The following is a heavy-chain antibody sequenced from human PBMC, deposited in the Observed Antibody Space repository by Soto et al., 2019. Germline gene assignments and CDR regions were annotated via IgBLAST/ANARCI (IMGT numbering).Heavy chain of an antibody. J-gene: IGHJ5*02. CDR1: GDSILDGGYY. D-gene: IGHD6-25*01. Sequence: SETLSLSCTVAGDSILDGGYYWAWIRQRPGKGLECMGYIYFTGKTNYNPSRENRLTMCVDMSGSELYVRLPSVTAADTEVYFCAKDPRPQPIPAVNTGWFDPWGQGISVPVCS. V-gene: IGHV4-31*03. CDR2: IYFTGKT. CDR3: AKDPRPQPIPAVNTGWFDP.